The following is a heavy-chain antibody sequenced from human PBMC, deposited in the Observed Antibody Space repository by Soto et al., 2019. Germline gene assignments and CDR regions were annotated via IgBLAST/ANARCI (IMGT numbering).Heavy chain of an antibody. Sequence: QLQLQESGPGPVKPSETLSLTCTVSGGFISSSNCYWGWIRHPPGQGLEWIGSIYHSGSTYYNPSLKSRVTISVDTSKHQFSLKVNSVTAADTAVYYCARPVGVEQQLVHDACALWGQGTMVAVSS. CDR3: ARPVGVEQQLVHDACAL. V-gene: IGHV4-39*01. D-gene: IGHD6-13*01. CDR2: IYHSGST. CDR1: GGFISSSNCY. J-gene: IGHJ3*01.